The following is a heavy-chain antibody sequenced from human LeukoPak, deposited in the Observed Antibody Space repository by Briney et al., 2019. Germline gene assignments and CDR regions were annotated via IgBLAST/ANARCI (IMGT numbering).Heavy chain of an antibody. J-gene: IGHJ5*02. D-gene: IGHD1-26*01. CDR3: PRWQLQGHWFDP. CDR2: ISGSGGST. CDR1: GFTFSSYA. Sequence: TGGSLRLSCAASGFTFSSYAMSWVRQAPGKGLEWVAAISGSGGSTYYADSVKGRFTISRDNSKSTLYLQMNRLRAEDTVVYYFPRWQLQGHWFDPWGQGTLVTASS. V-gene: IGHV3-23*01.